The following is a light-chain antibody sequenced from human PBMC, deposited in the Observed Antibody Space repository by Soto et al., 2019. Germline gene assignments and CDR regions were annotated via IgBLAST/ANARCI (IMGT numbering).Light chain of an antibody. CDR2: INSDGSH. V-gene: IGLV4-69*01. J-gene: IGLJ2*01. Sequence: QLVLTQSPSASASPGASVKLTCTLSSGHTNYAIAWHQQQPEKGPRFLMKINSDGSHSKGDGVPDRFSGSSSGAERYFTISSLQSEDEADYYCQNWGTGIVTFGGGTKLTVL. CDR1: SGHTNYA. CDR3: QNWGTGIVT.